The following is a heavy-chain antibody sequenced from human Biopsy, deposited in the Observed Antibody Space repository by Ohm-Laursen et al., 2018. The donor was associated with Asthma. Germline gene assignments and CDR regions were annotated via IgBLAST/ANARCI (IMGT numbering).Heavy chain of an antibody. CDR1: GFTFDNYV. CDR2: ISWNSATV. V-gene: IGHV3-9*01. D-gene: IGHD6-19*01. CDR3: AKAFLGGVSVANYFDS. J-gene: IGHJ4*02. Sequence: SLRLSCAASGFTFDNYVMTWVRQAPGKGLEWVSGISWNSATVAYAASVKGRFTISRDNAKNSLYLQMNSLRPDDTALYYCAKAFLGGVSVANYFDSWGQGTLVTVSS.